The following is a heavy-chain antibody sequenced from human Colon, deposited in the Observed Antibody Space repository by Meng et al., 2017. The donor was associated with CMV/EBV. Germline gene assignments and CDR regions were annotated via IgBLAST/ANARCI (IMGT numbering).Heavy chain of an antibody. CDR1: GYTFSTYD. D-gene: IGHD3-16*01. CDR2: MNPNSGNT. CDR3: AKVLGGQRGFYYGLDV. J-gene: IGHJ6*02. V-gene: IGHV1-8*01. Sequence: ASVKVSCKASGYTFSTYDIHWVRQATGQGLEWMGWMNPNSGNTNYIQKFQGRVTMSRNASISTAYMELRGLRSEDTAVYYCAKVLGGQRGFYYGLDVWGQGTAVTVSS.